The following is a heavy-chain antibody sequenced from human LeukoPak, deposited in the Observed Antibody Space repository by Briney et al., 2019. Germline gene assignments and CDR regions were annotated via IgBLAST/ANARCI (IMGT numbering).Heavy chain of an antibody. D-gene: IGHD3-10*01. CDR3: ARGGHGITMVRGDFDY. V-gene: IGHV1-18*04. J-gene: IGHJ4*02. CDR2: ISAYNGNT. Sequence: GASVKLSCKASGYTFTSYGISGVRQAPGQGLEWMGWISAYNGNTNYAQKLQGRVTMTTDTSTSTAYMELRSLRSDDTAVYYCARGGHGITMVRGDFDYWGQGTLVTVSP. CDR1: GYTFTSYG.